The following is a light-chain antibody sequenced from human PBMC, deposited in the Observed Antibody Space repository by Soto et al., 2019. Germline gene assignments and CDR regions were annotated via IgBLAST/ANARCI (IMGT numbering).Light chain of an antibody. V-gene: IGKV3-15*01. Sequence: EKVMTQSPATLSVSPGERATLSCRASQSVSSNLAWYQQKPGQAPRLLIYGASTRATGIPARFSGSGSGTEFTLTISSLQSEDFAVYYCQQYNNCPPWTFGQGTKLEIK. J-gene: IGKJ1*01. CDR3: QQYNNCPPWT. CDR1: QSVSSN. CDR2: GAS.